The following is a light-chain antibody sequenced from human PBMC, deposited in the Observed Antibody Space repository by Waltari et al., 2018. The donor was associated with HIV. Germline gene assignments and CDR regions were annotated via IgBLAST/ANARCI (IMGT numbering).Light chain of an antibody. CDR3: QQSFDASWT. CDR1: QSITMH. V-gene: IGKV1-39*01. Sequence: DIQMTQYPSSLSASVGDRVTITCRASQSITMHLNRYQHKPGKAPNLLIHTTSSLQSGVPSRFSGSGSGTDFTLTISSLQPEDFATYYCQQSFDASWTFGQGTKVEFK. CDR2: TTS. J-gene: IGKJ1*01.